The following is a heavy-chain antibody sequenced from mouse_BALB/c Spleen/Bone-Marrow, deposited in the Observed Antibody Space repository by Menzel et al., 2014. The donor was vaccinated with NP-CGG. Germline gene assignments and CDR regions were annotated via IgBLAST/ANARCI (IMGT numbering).Heavy chain of an antibody. Sequence: VQRVESGPELVRPGVSVKISCKGSGYAFTDYAMHWVKQSHAKSLEWIGVISTYSGNTNYNQKFKGKATMTVDKSSSTAYMELARLTSEDSAIYYCARGRRLGLRSFAYWGQGTLVTVSA. CDR2: ISTYSGNT. D-gene: IGHD3-2*01. V-gene: IGHV1-67*01. J-gene: IGHJ3*01. CDR1: GYAFTDYA. CDR3: ARGRRLGLRSFAY.